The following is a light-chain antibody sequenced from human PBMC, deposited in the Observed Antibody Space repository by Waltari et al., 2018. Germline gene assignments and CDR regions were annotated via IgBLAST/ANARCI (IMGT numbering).Light chain of an antibody. CDR2: GAS. Sequence: SCRASQRVGGSLAWYQQKGGQAPRLLIYGASSRATGIPDRFSGSGSGTDFSLTISSLEPEDFAVYYCQHYVRLPATFGQGTKVEIK. V-gene: IGKV3-20*01. CDR3: QHYVRLPAT. CDR1: QRVGGS. J-gene: IGKJ1*01.